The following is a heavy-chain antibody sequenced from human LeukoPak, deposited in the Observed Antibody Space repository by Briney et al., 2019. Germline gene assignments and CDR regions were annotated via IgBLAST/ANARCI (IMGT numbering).Heavy chain of an antibody. CDR2: ISYDGSNK. J-gene: IGHJ6*02. D-gene: IGHD5/OR15-5a*01. V-gene: IGHV3-30*03. CDR1: GFTFSSYG. CDR3: ARDLPPGYYYYYYGMDV. Sequence: PGGSLRLSCAASGFTFSSYGMHWVRQAPGKGLEWVAVISYDGSNKYYADSVKGRFTISRDNSKNSLYLQMNSLRAEDTAVYYCARDLPPGYYYYYYGMDVWGQGTTVTVSS.